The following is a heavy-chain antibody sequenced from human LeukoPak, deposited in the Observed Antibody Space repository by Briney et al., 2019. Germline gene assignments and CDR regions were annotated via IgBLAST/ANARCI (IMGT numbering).Heavy chain of an antibody. CDR2: INPNSGGT. D-gene: IGHD5-12*01. CDR1: GYTFTGYY. J-gene: IGHJ5*02. CDR3: AREEEGGLDIVATINWFDP. V-gene: IGHV1-2*02. Sequence: GASVKVSCKASGYTFTGYYMHWVRQAPGQGHEWMGWINPNSGGTNYAQKFQGRVTMTRDTSISTAYMELSRLGSDDTAVYYCAREEEGGLDIVATINWFDPWGQGTLVTVSS.